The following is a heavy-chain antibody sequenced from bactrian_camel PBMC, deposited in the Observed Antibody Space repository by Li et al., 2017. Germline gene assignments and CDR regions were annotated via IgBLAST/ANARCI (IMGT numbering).Heavy chain of an antibody. V-gene: IGHV3S1*01. CDR1: GYSDVC. CDR3: ASSSAVCTDRMIYQVWMFNY. Sequence: HVQLVESGGGSVQAGGSLRLSCVASGYSDVCMAWFRQAPGKEREVVATIYHGGSTTYYADSVKGRFTISKTDVNMVYLQMNSRKPEDTAMYYCASSSAVCTDRMIYQVWMFNYWGQGTQVTVS. J-gene: IGHJ4*01. D-gene: IGHD3*01. CDR2: IYHGGSTT.